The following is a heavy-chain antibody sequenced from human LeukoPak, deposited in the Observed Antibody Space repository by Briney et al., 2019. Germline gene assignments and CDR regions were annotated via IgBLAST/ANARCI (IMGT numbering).Heavy chain of an antibody. CDR3: AKEFSGYLASFKY. J-gene: IGHJ4*02. CDR1: GFTFSSYG. Sequence: PGGSLRLSCAASGFTFSSYGMHWVRQAPGKGLEWVSMTSFDGSYKNYAASVKGRFTFSRDNSKNRLNLQMNSLRAEDTAVYYCAKEFSGYLASFKYWGQGTLVTVSS. V-gene: IGHV3-30*18. D-gene: IGHD3-22*01. CDR2: TSFDGSYK.